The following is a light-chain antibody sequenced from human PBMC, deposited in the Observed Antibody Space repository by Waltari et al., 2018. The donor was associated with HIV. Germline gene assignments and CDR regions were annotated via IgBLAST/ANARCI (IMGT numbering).Light chain of an antibody. J-gene: IGLJ2*01. CDR3: AVWDDSLNGWV. CDR1: SSNIGSNT. CDR2: STN. V-gene: IGLV1-44*01. Sequence: QSVLTQPPSTSGTPGQRVTIPCSGSSSNIGSNTVNWYQQPPGTAPKLLIYSTNQRPSGVPDRFSGSKSGTSASLAISGLQSEDEADYYCAVWDDSLNGWVFGGGTKLTVL.